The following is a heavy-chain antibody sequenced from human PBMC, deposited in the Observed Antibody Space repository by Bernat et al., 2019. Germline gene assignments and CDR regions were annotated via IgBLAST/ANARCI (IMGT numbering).Heavy chain of an antibody. J-gene: IGHJ4*02. CDR3: VKALGSAAAAGRFANFDF. V-gene: IGHV3-23*01. CDR1: KFTFSSYA. Sequence: LLESGGGLVQPGGSLRLSCAPSKFTFSSYAMSWVRQAPGKGLEWVSGISGRGESTYYADSVEGRFTISRDKSRNMLYLQMNSLRVDDTAVYLCVKALGSAAAAGRFANFDFWGQGTLVTVSS. D-gene: IGHD6-13*01. CDR2: ISGRGEST.